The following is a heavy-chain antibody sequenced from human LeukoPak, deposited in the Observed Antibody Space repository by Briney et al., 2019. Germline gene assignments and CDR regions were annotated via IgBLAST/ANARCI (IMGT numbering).Heavy chain of an antibody. CDR2: ISGSGGST. CDR1: GFTFSSYA. Sequence: GGSLRLSCAASGFTFSSYAMSWVRQAPGKGLEWVSAISGSGGSTYYADSVKGRFTISRDNSKNTLYLQMNSLRAEDTAVYYCAKVRFIVVVTAIPFREFDYWGQGTLVTVSS. V-gene: IGHV3-23*01. CDR3: AKVRFIVVVTAIPFREFDY. J-gene: IGHJ4*02. D-gene: IGHD2-21*02.